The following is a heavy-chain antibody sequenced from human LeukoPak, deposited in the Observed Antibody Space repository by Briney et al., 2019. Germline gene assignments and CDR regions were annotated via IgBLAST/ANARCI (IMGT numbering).Heavy chain of an antibody. J-gene: IGHJ4*02. Sequence: DPGGSLRLSCAASGFTFSDYYMSWLRQAPGKGLEGVSYISSSGSTIYYADSVKGRFTISRDNAKNSLYLQMNSLRAEDTAVYYCARGGRPEYYLDYWGQGTLVTVSS. CDR2: ISSSGSTI. CDR1: GFTFSDYY. CDR3: ARGGRPEYYLDY. V-gene: IGHV3-11*01.